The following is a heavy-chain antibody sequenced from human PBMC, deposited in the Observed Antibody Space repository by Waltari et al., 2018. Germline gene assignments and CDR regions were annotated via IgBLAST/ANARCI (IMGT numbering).Heavy chain of an antibody. D-gene: IGHD5-12*01. J-gene: IGHJ4*02. CDR3: ASGIVATIRGFDY. CDR1: GYTFSTYY. Sequence: QVQLVQSGAEVKKPGASVKVSCKASGYTFSTYYMHWARQAPGKGLEWMGIINPRCGGTSYAQNFQGRVTMARYTSTSTVYMELSSLRSEDTAVYYCASGIVATIRGFDYWGQGTLVTVSS. CDR2: INPRCGGT. V-gene: IGHV1-46*01.